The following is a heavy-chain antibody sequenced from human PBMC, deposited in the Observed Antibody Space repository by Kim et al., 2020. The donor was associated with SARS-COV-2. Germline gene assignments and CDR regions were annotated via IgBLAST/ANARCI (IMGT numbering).Heavy chain of an antibody. CDR3: ARDGSGGSFLGEYYYYYYGMDV. D-gene: IGHD2-15*01. J-gene: IGHJ6*02. Sequence: ETLSLTCTVSGGSISSYYWSWIRQPPGKGLEWIGYIYYSGSTNYNPSLKSRVTISVDTSKNQFSLKLSSVTAADTAVYYCARDGSGGSFLGEYYYYYYGMDVWGQGTTVTVSS. V-gene: IGHV4-59*13. CDR1: GGSISSYY. CDR2: IYYSGST.